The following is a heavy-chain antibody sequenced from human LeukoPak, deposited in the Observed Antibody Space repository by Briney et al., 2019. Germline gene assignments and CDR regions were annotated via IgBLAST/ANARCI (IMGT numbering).Heavy chain of an antibody. D-gene: IGHD5-18*01. V-gene: IGHV4-34*01. J-gene: IGHJ4*02. CDR2: INHSGST. CDR1: GGSFSGYY. CDR3: ARGQRGYSYGLSDY. Sequence: PSETLSLTCAVYGGSFSGYYWSWIRQPPGKGLEWIGEINHSGSTNYNPSLESRVTISVDTSKNQFSLKLSSVTAADTAVYYCARGQRGYSYGLSDYWGQGTLVTVSS.